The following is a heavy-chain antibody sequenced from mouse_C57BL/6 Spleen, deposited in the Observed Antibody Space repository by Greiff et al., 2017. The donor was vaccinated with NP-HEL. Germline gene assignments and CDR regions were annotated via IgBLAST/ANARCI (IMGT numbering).Heavy chain of an antibody. CDR2: IDPSDSYT. J-gene: IGHJ4*01. CDR3: ARSDGPYAMDY. CDR1: GYTFTSYW. D-gene: IGHD2-3*01. Sequence: VQLQQPGAELVMPGASVKLSCKASGYTFTSYWMHWVKQRPGQGLEWIGEIDPSDSYTNYNQKFKGKSTLTVDKSSSTAYMQLSSLTSEDSAVYYCARSDGPYAMDYWGQGTSVTVSS. V-gene: IGHV1-69*01.